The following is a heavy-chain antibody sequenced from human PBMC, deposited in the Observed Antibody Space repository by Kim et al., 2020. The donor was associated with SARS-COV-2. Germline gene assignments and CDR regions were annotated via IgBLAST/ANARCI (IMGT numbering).Heavy chain of an antibody. CDR1: GGSFSGYY. Sequence: SETLSLTCGVYGGSFSGYYWSWIRQSPGKGLEWIGQINPSATTNYNPSLKSRVTILLDTAKNQYSLKLTSVTAADTAVYYCARNGPRGSSRAYYGMDVWGHGTTVPVSS. J-gene: IGHJ6*02. CDR3: ARNGPRGSSRAYYGMDV. D-gene: IGHD5-12*01. CDR2: INPSATT. V-gene: IGHV4-34*01.